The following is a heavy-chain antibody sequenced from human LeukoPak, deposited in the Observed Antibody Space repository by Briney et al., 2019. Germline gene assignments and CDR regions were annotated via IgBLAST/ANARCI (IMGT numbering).Heavy chain of an antibody. V-gene: IGHV3-74*01. D-gene: IGHD2-15*01. CDR3: AKVPAPNCSGGSCHIDY. J-gene: IGHJ4*02. CDR2: SDFDGSGT. Sequence: GGSLRLSCVASGFSLSDYWVHWVRQVPGKGLVWVARSDFDGSGTGYADSVKGRFTISRDNSKNTLYLQMNSLRAEDTAVYYCAKVPAPNCSGGSCHIDYWGQGTLVTVSS. CDR1: GFSLSDYW.